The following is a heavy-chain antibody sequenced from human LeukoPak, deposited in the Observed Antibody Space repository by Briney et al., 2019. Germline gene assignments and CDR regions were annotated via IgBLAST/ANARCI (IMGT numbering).Heavy chain of an antibody. J-gene: IGHJ5*02. CDR1: GGTFSSYA. CDR3: ARRPAGGHSSGWETYWFDP. D-gene: IGHD6-19*01. CDR2: IIPIFGTA. Sequence: SVKVSCKASGGTFSSYAISWVRQAPGQGLEWMGGIIPIFGTANYAQKFQGRVTITADESTSTAYMELSSLRSEDTAVYYCARRPAGGHSSGWETYWFDPWGQGTLVTVSS. V-gene: IGHV1-69*13.